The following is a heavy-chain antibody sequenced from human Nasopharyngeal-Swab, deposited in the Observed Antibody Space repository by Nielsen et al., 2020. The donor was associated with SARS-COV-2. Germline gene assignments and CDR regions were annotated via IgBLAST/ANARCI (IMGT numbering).Heavy chain of an antibody. CDR2: FDPEDGET. J-gene: IGHJ5*02. D-gene: IGHD2-15*01. CDR3: ATLMAGGGSLGNWFDP. V-gene: IGHV1-24*01. Sequence: ASVKVSCKVSGYTLTELSMHWVRQAPGKGLEWMGGFDPEDGETIYAQKFQDRVTMTEDTSTDTAYMELSSLRSEDTAVYYCATLMAGGGSLGNWFDPWGQGTLVTVSS. CDR1: GYTLTELS.